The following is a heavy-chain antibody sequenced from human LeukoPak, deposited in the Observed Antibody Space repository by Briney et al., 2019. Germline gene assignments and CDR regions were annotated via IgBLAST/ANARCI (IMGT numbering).Heavy chain of an antibody. D-gene: IGHD2-2*01. J-gene: IGHJ4*02. CDR2: ISSSSTYK. CDR3: ARGFRYCSSTSCSQVDY. Sequence: GGSLTLSCAASGFTFNSYSMNWVRQAPGKGLEWISSISSSSTYKYYADSVKGRLTISRDNAKNSLYLQMNSLRAEDTGVYYCARGFRYCSSTSCSQVDYWGQGTLVTVSS. CDR1: GFTFNSYS. V-gene: IGHV3-21*01.